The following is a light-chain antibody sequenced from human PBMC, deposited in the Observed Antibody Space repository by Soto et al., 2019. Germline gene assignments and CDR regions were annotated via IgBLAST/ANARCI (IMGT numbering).Light chain of an antibody. J-gene: IGKJ3*01. Sequence: DIQMTQSPSSLSASVGDRVTITCRASQGIDQSLAWYHQKPGQFPNLLIYAASTLHSGVSSRFSGSGSGTHFTLTITCLQPEDVATYYCQQHYGDLPVAFGPGTTVDV. CDR2: AAS. CDR1: QGIDQS. CDR3: QQHYGDLPVA. V-gene: IGKV1-27*01.